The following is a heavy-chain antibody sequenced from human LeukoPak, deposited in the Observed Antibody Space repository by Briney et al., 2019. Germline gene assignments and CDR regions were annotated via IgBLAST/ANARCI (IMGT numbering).Heavy chain of an antibody. D-gene: IGHD4-17*01. Sequence: GESLKISCAASAFNFSNYGMSWVRQAPGKGLEYVSAVSSNGGSTYYANSVKGRFTISRDNSKNTLYLQMGSLRAEDMAVYYCARDDDYGDYALDYWGQGTLVTVSS. CDR3: ARDDDYGDYALDY. CDR1: AFNFSNYG. CDR2: VSSNGGST. V-gene: IGHV3-64*01. J-gene: IGHJ4*02.